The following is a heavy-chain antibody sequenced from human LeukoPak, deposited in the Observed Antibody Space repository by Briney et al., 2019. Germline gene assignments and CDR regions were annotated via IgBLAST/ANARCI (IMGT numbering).Heavy chain of an antibody. J-gene: IGHJ4*02. Sequence: AGGSLRLSCSASGFNFNYFAMSWIRQAPGKRLEWVSTIGDSGSGGSYADSVRGRFTISRDNSKNMVYLQMRSLRVDDSAVYYCSRIKYGGNSGYHFDYWGQGTLVTVSS. CDR1: GFNFNYFA. D-gene: IGHD4-23*01. CDR3: SRIKYGGNSGYHFDY. V-gene: IGHV3-23*01. CDR2: IGDSGSGG.